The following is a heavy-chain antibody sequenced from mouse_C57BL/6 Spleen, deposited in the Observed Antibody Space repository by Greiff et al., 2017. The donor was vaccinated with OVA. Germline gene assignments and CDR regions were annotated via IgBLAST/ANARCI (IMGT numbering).Heavy chain of an antibody. Sequence: EVKLMESGGGLVQPGGSLSLSCAASGFTFTDYYMSWVRQPPGKALEWLGFIRNKANGYNTEYSAYVKGRFTISRDNSQSILYLQMNALRAEDSATYYCARSYYYGSSPFAYWGQGTLVTVSA. D-gene: IGHD1-1*01. J-gene: IGHJ3*01. CDR3: ARSYYYGSSPFAY. CDR1: GFTFTDYY. V-gene: IGHV7-3*01. CDR2: IRNKANGYNT.